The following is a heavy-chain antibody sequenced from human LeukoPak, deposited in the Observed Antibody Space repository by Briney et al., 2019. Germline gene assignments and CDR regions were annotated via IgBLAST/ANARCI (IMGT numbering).Heavy chain of an antibody. CDR1: GFTFSSYG. V-gene: IGHV3-30*03. J-gene: IGHJ4*02. D-gene: IGHD1-26*01. Sequence: GGSLRLSCAASGFTFSSYGMHWVRQAPGKGLEWVAVISYDGSNKYYTDSVKGRFTISRDNSKNTLYLQMNSLRAEDTAVYYCARDHNLVGANDYWGQGTLVTVSS. CDR3: ARDHNLVGANDY. CDR2: ISYDGSNK.